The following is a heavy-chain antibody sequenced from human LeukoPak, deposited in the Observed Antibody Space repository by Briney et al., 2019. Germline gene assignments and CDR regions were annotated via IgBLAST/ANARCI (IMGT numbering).Heavy chain of an antibody. Sequence: GGSLRLSCAASGFTFSIYAMSWVRHAPGKGLEWVSAISGSGGSTYYADSVKGRFTISRDNAKNSLYLQMNSLRAEDTALYYCAKDTYSSGYYLFDYWGQGTLVTVSS. J-gene: IGHJ4*02. CDR2: ISGSGGST. V-gene: IGHV3-23*01. CDR3: AKDTYSSGYYLFDY. D-gene: IGHD3-22*01. CDR1: GFTFSIYA.